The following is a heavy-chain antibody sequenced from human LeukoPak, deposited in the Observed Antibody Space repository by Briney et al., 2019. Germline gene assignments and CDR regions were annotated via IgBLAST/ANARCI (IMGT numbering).Heavy chain of an antibody. CDR2: IKQDGSEK. J-gene: IGHJ6*02. CDR3: ARWVRSSGYDCYYYGMDV. CDR1: GFTVSSNY. V-gene: IGHV3-7*01. Sequence: GGSLRLSCAASGFTVSSNYMSWVRQAAGKGLEWVANIKQDGSEKYYVDSVKGRFTISRDNAKNSLYLQMNSLRAEDTAVYYCARWVRSSGYDCYYYGMDVWGQGTTVTVSS. D-gene: IGHD5-12*01.